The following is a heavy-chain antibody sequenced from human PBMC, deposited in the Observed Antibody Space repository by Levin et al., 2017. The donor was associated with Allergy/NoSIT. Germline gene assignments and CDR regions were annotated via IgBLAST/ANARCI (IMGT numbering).Heavy chain of an antibody. CDR1: GFTFSSYA. J-gene: IGHJ4*02. D-gene: IGHD2-2*01. CDR2: ISAGGGTT. CDR3: AKAPCSSTNCCRGSKGFDC. V-gene: IGHV3-23*01. Sequence: PGGSLRLSCAASGFTFSSYAMTWVRQAPGKGLEWVSAISAGGGTTYYADSVKGRLTISRDRSASTLYLQMNSLRAEDTAVYYCAKAPCSSTNCCRGSKGFDCWGQGTLVIVSS.